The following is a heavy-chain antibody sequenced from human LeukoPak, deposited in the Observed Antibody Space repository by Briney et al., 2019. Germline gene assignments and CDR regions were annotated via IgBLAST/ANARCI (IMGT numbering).Heavy chain of an antibody. CDR1: GFTFSSYG. CDR3: ARDISPDIPDGMDV. CDR2: IWYDGSNK. J-gene: IGHJ6*04. D-gene: IGHD3-9*01. Sequence: PGRSLRLSCAASGFTFSSYGMHWVRQAPGKELEWVAVIWYDGSNKYYADSVKGRFTISRDNSKNTLYLQMNSLRAEDTAVYYCARDISPDIPDGMDVWGKGTTVTVSS. V-gene: IGHV3-33*01.